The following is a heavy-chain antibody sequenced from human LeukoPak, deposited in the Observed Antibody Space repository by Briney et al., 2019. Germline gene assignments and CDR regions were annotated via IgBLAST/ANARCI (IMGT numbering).Heavy chain of an antibody. D-gene: IGHD3-3*01. CDR3: ARRERDFWSGYYGPDMDV. J-gene: IGHJ6*03. CDR2: IYTNGTT. Sequence: PSETLSLTCTVSGGSINSGSFYWNWIRQPAGKALEWIGHIYTNGTTNYNPSLKSRVTISVDTSKNQFSLKLSSVTAADTAVYYCARRERDFWSGYYGPDMDVWGKGTTVTVSS. V-gene: IGHV4-61*09. CDR1: GGSINSGSFY.